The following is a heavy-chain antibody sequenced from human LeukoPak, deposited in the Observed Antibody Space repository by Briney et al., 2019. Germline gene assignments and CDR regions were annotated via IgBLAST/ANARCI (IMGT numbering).Heavy chain of an antibody. D-gene: IGHD3-22*01. J-gene: IGHJ4*02. CDR2: ILPIFGTA. Sequence: AASVKVSCKASGYTFTGYYMHWVRQAPGQGLEWMGGILPIFGTANYAQKFQGRVTITADKSTSTAYMELSSLRSEDTAVYYCAIHYYDSYPPIFDYWGQGTLVTVSS. CDR1: GYTFTGYY. V-gene: IGHV1-69*06. CDR3: AIHYYDSYPPIFDY.